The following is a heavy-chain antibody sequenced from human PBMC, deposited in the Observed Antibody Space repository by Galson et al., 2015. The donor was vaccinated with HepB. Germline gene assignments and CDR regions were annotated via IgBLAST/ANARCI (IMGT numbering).Heavy chain of an antibody. V-gene: IGHV3-21*01. CDR1: GFTFSHYG. D-gene: IGHD4-17*01. J-gene: IGHJ4*02. CDR3: ARGGITTVTYAY. Sequence: SLRLSCAASGFTFSHYGLNWVRQAPGKGLEWVSSINSGSSFKYYTDSVKGRFTISRDNAKTSLYLQMNSLRTEDTAVYYCARGGITTVTYAYWGQGTLVTVSS. CDR2: INSGSSFK.